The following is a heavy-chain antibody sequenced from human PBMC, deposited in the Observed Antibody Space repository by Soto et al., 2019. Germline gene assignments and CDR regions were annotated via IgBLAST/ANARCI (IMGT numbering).Heavy chain of an antibody. CDR3: ARDKLGYSSSWYDPAWFDP. V-gene: IGHV1-18*01. J-gene: IGHJ5*02. CDR2: ISAYNGNT. D-gene: IGHD6-13*01. CDR1: GYTFTSYG. Sequence: ASVKVSCKASGYTFTSYGISWVRQAPGQGLEWMGWISAYNGNTNYAQKLQGRVTMTTDTSTSTAYMELRSLRSDDTAVYYCARDKLGYSSSWYDPAWFDPWGQGTLVTVSS.